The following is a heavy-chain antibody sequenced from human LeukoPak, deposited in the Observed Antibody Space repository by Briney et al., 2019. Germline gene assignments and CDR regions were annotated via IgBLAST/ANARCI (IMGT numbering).Heavy chain of an antibody. V-gene: IGHV3-15*01. CDR3: TTEPIRGNLDY. CDR2: MKSKTDGGTT. CDR1: GFTFSNAW. D-gene: IGHD1-14*01. Sequence: GGSLRLSFAASGFTFSNAWMSWVRQAPGKGLEWVGRMKSKTDGGTTDYAAPVKGRFTISRDDSKNTPYLQMNSLKTEDTAVYYCTTEPIRGNLDYWGQGTLVTVSS. J-gene: IGHJ4*02.